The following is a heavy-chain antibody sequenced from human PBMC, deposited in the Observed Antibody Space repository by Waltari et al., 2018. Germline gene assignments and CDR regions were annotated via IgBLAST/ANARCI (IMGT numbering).Heavy chain of an antibody. CDR1: GISFTSYW. CDR2: IDPSDSYT. V-gene: IGHV5-10-1*03. CDR3: ARLWGGCSGGSCYSGGSDY. D-gene: IGHD2-15*01. J-gene: IGHJ4*02. Sequence: EVQLVQSGAEVQKPGESLRLSCKGSGISFTSYWNSGVRQMPGEAVEWMGRIDPSDSYTNYSPSFQGHVTISADKSISTAYLQWSSLKASDTAMYYCARLWGGCSGGSCYSGGSDYWGQGTLVTVSS.